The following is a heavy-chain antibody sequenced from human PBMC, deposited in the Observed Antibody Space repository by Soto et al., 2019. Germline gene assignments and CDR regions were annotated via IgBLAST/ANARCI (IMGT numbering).Heavy chain of an antibody. V-gene: IGHV4-39*01. J-gene: IGHJ4*02. CDR1: GGSISSSSYY. Sequence: QLQLQESGPGLVKPSETLSLTCTVSGGSISSSSYYWGWIRQPPGKGLEWIGSIYYSGSTYYNPSLKSRVTISVDTSKNQFSLKLSSVTAADTAVYYCARLGAVAALFDYWGQGTLVTVSS. D-gene: IGHD6-19*01. CDR2: IYYSGST. CDR3: ARLGAVAALFDY.